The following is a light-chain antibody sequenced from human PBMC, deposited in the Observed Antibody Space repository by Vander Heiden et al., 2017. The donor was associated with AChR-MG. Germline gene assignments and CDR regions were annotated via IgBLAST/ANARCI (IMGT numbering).Light chain of an antibody. Sequence: EIVMTQSPATLSVSPGERATLSCRASQSVSSNLAWYQQKPGQAPRLLIYGASNRANGIPDRFSGSGYGKEFTLTISSLQSEDFAVYYWQQDNNLHTFGGGTKVEIK. CDR1: QSVSSN. CDR3: QQDNNLHT. V-gene: IGKV3-15*01. CDR2: GAS. J-gene: IGKJ4*01.